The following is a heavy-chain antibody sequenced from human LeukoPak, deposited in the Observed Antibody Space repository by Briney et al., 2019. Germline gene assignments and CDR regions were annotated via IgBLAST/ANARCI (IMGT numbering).Heavy chain of an antibody. CDR3: ARDPEGYCSGGSCYRLGWFDP. V-gene: IGHV3-23*01. Sequence: PGGSLRLSCAASGFTFSNWNMNWFRQAPGKGLEWVSTISDRGGITHHADSVKGRFTISRDNAKNSLYLQMNSLRAEDTAVYYCARDPEGYCSGGSCYRLGWFDPWGQGTLVTVSS. J-gene: IGHJ5*02. D-gene: IGHD2-15*01. CDR1: GFTFSNWN. CDR2: ISDRGGIT.